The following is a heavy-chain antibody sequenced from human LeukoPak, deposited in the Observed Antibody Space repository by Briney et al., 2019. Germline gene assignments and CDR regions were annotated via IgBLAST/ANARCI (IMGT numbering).Heavy chain of an antibody. CDR3: ARGRGPRYCSGGSCYNRSEP. D-gene: IGHD2-15*01. Sequence: PSETLSLTCVVYGGSFSGYYWSWIRQPPGKGLEWIGEINHSGSTNYNPSLKSRVTISVDTSKNQFSLKLSSVHAADTAVYYCARGRGPRYCSGGSCYNRSEPWGQGNLVTVSS. CDR2: INHSGST. J-gene: IGHJ5*02. V-gene: IGHV4-34*01. CDR1: GGSFSGYY.